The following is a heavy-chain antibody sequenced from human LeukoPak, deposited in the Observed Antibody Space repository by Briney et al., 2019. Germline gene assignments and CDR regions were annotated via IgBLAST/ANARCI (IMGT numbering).Heavy chain of an antibody. CDR2: IWYNGNT. CDR3: ARAEGVDGTSGINN. D-gene: IGHD4-23*01. J-gene: IGHJ4*02. V-gene: IGHV3-33*01. CDR1: GFTFSTYG. Sequence: GGSLRLSCAASGFTFSTYGMHWVRQAPGKGLEWVSDIWYNGNTYYADSVKGRFTISRDNSKSTLYLQMNSMRAEDTAVYYCARAEGVDGTSGINNWGQGTLVIVSS.